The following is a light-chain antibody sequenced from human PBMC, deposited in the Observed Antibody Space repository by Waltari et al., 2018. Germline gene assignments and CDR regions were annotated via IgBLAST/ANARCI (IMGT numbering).Light chain of an antibody. CDR2: EVS. J-gene: IGLJ2*01. CDR1: RGDVGSYNL. CDR3: CSYAGSSTLV. V-gene: IGLV2-23*02. Sequence: QSALTQPDSVSGSPGQSITISCTGTRGDVGSYNLVSWYQLHPGKAPKLMIYEVSKRTSGVSNRIFGSKSDNTASLTISGLQAEDEADYYCCSYAGSSTLVFGGGTKLTVL.